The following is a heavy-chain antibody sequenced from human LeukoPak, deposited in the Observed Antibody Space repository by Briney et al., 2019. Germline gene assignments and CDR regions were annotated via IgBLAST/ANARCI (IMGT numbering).Heavy chain of an antibody. CDR1: GYTFTRYG. J-gene: IGHJ4*02. Sequence: ASVKVSCKASGYTFTRYGISWVRQAPGQGLEWMGWISAYNGNTNYAQKLQGRVTMTTDTSTSTAYMELRSLRSDDTAVYYCARDYYDSSGYYPLDYWGQGTLVTVSS. CDR2: ISAYNGNT. D-gene: IGHD3-22*01. CDR3: ARDYYDSSGYYPLDY. V-gene: IGHV1-18*01.